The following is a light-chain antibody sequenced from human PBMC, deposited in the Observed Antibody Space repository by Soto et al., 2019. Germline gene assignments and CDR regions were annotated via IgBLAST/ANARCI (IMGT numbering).Light chain of an antibody. V-gene: IGKV1-5*03. CDR3: QQYISYPLT. CDR2: KAS. CDR1: QSLSSW. J-gene: IGKJ4*01. Sequence: DIQMTQSPSTLSASVGDRVTITCRASQSLSSWLVWYQQKPGKVPKLLIYKASTLQTGVPSRFSGSESGTEFTLTISSLQPEDFATYYCQQYISYPLTFGGGTKVEIK.